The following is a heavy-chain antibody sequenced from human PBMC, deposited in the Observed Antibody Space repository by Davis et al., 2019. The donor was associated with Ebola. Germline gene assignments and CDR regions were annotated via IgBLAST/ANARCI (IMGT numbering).Heavy chain of an antibody. CDR3: ARDGRGYCSGGSCYRFGGFDY. Sequence: GESLKISCAASGFTFSSYAMHWVRQAPGKGLEWVAVISYDGSNKYYADSVKGRFTISRDNSKNSLYLQMNSLRAEDTAVYYCARDGRGYCSGGSCYRFGGFDYWGQGTLVTVSS. V-gene: IGHV3-30-3*01. D-gene: IGHD2-15*01. CDR2: ISYDGSNK. CDR1: GFTFSSYA. J-gene: IGHJ4*02.